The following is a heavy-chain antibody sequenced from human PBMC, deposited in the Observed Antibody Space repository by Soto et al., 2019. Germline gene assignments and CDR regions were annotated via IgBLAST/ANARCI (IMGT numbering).Heavy chain of an antibody. CDR1: GGSFSSNP. J-gene: IGHJ4*02. V-gene: IGHV1-69*01. CDR3: ASGGRGYSSAPRYYFDY. Sequence: QVQLVQSGSEVKKPGSSVKVSCKASGGSFSSNPISWVRQAPGQGLEWMAGIIPIFATVHYAQKFQGRVTITADDSTSTAYMELTSLRSEDTAVYFCASGGRGYSSAPRYYFDYWGQGTLVTVSS. D-gene: IGHD5-18*01. CDR2: IIPIFATV.